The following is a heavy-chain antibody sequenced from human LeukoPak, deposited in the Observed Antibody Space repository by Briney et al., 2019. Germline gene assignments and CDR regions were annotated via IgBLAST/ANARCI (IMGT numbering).Heavy chain of an antibody. D-gene: IGHD2-2*01. CDR2: IYYSGST. CDR1: GGSISSSSYY. CDR3: AREMAPGYDAFDI. J-gene: IGHJ3*02. V-gene: IGHV4-39*07. Sequence: SETLPLTCTVSGGSISSSSYYWGWIRQPPGKGLEWIGSIYYSGSTYYNPSLKSRVTISVDTSKNQFSLKLSSVTAADTAVYYCAREMAPGYDAFDIWGQGTMVTVSS.